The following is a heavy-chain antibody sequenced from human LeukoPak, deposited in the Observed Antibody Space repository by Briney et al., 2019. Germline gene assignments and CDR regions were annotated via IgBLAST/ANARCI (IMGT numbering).Heavy chain of an antibody. CDR2: IKQDGSEK. CDR3: ARVDGGRYYYYGMDV. D-gene: IGHD2-15*01. J-gene: IGHJ6*02. CDR1: GFTFSSYW. Sequence: GGSLRLSCAASGFTFSSYWMSWVRQAPGKGLEWVANIKQDGSEKYYVDSVKGRFTISRDNAKNSLYLQMNSLRAEDTAVYYCARVDGGRYYYYGMDVWGQRTTVTVSS. V-gene: IGHV3-7*01.